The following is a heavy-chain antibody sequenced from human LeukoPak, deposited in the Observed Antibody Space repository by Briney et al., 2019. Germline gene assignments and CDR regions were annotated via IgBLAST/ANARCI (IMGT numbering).Heavy chain of an antibody. D-gene: IGHD6-6*01. CDR2: ICYSGST. CDR1: GGSISSSSYY. J-gene: IGHJ4*02. Sequence: YPSETLSLTCTVSGGSISSSSYYWGWIRQPPRKGLEWIGSICYSGSTYYNPSLKSRVTISVDTSKNQFSLKLSSVTAADTAVYYCAGRRIAARRALGYWGQGTLVTVSS. V-gene: IGHV4-39*07. CDR3: AGRRIAARRALGY.